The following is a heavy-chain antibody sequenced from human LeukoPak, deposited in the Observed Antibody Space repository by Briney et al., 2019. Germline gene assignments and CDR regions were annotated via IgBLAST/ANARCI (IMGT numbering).Heavy chain of an antibody. V-gene: IGHV3-23*01. CDR3: AKIAARPYYFDY. J-gene: IGHJ4*02. Sequence: TGGSLRLSCAASGFPFSNAWMHWVRKAPGKGLEWVSAISGSGGSTHYADSVKGRFTISRDNSKNTLYLQMNSLRAEDTAVYYCAKIAARPYYFDYWGQGTLVTVSS. CDR2: ISGSGGST. CDR1: GFPFSNAW. D-gene: IGHD6-6*01.